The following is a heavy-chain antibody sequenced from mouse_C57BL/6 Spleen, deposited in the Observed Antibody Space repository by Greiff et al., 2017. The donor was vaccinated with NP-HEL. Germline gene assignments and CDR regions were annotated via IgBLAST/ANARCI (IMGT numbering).Heavy chain of an antibody. CDR1: GFSLTSYG. J-gene: IGHJ3*01. Sequence: VQLQQSGPGLVQPSQSLSITCTVSGFSLTSYGVHWVRQSPGKGLEWLGVIWSGGSTDYNAAFISRLSISKDNSKSQVFFKMNSLQADDTAIYYCAREGIYYYGSSGFAYWGQGTLVTVSA. V-gene: IGHV2-2*01. CDR3: AREGIYYYGSSGFAY. CDR2: IWSGGST. D-gene: IGHD1-1*01.